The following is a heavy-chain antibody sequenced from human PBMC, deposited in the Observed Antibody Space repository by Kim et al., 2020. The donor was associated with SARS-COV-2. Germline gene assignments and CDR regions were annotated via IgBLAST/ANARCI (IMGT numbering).Heavy chain of an antibody. CDR1: GGSISSSSYY. J-gene: IGHJ5*02. V-gene: IGHV4-39*01. D-gene: IGHD3-22*01. Sequence: SETLSLTCTVSGGSISSSSYYWGWIRQPPGKGLEWIGSIYYSGSTYYNPSLKSRVTISVDTSKNQFSLKLSSVTAADTAVYYCARHVGITMIVVVIRGWFYPWGQGTLVTVSS. CDR2: IYYSGST. CDR3: ARHVGITMIVVVIRGWFYP.